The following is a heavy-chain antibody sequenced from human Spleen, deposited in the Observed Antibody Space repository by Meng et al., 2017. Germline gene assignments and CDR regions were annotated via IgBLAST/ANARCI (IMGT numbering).Heavy chain of an antibody. CDR1: GFTFSSYS. CDR3: ARGSYDFPYYYYGMDV. V-gene: IGHV3-21*01. Sequence: GESLKISCAASGFTFSSYSMNWVRQAPGKGLEWVSSISSSSSYIYYADSVKGRFTISRDNAKNSLYLQMNSLRVEDTAVYYCARGSYDFPYYYYGMDVWGQGTTVTVSS. CDR2: ISSSSSYI. J-gene: IGHJ6*02. D-gene: IGHD3-3*01.